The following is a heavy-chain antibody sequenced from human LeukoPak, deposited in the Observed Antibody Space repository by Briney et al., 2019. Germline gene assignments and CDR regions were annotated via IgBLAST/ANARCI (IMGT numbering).Heavy chain of an antibody. CDR2: INGDGRTT. CDR3: ARAFNSGLSANDY. Sequence: PGGSLRLSCAASGFTFSSYWMHWVRQAPGKGLVWVSRINGDGRTTSYADSVKGRFTISRDNAKNTLYLQLNSLRAEDTAVYYCARAFNSGLSANDYWGQGTLVTVSS. J-gene: IGHJ4*02. V-gene: IGHV3-74*01. D-gene: IGHD6-19*01. CDR1: GFTFSSYW.